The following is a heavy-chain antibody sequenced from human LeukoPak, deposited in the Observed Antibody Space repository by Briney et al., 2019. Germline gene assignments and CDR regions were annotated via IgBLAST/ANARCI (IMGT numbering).Heavy chain of an antibody. CDR1: GGSISSYY. CDR3: ARAGGYYYADFDY. J-gene: IGHJ4*02. CDR2: IYYSGST. V-gene: IGHV4-59*12. Sequence: PSETLSLTCTVSGGSISSYYWSWIRQPPGKGLEWIGYIYYSGSTYYNPSLKSRVTISVDTFKNQFSLKLSSVTAADTAVYYCARAGGYYYADFDYWGQGTLVTVSS. D-gene: IGHD3-22*01.